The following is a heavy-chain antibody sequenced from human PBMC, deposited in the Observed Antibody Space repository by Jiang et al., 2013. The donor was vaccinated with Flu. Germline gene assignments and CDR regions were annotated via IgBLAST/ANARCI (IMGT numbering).Heavy chain of an antibody. V-gene: IGHV4-39*01. CDR3: ARLGTNSGTVDY. CDR2: IHYNGNT. J-gene: IGHJ4*02. CDR1: GGSISTSRHS. D-gene: IGHD4/OR15-4a*01. Sequence: TCTVSGGSISTSRHSWGWIRQPPGKGLEWVGTIHYNGNTFYNPSLKSRVTISIDTSRNQFSLKLSSVTATDTAIFYCARLGTNSGTVDYWGQGILVTVSS.